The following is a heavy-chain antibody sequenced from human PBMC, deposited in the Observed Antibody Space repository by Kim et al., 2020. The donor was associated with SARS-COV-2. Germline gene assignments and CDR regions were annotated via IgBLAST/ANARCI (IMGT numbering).Heavy chain of an antibody. J-gene: IGHJ4*02. D-gene: IGHD3-16*01. CDR3: ATAPLGGGYFDY. CDR1: GGSFSGYY. Sequence: SETLSLTCAVYGGSFSGYYWSWIRQPPGKGLEWIGEINHSGSTNYNPSLQSRVTISVDTSKNQFSLKLSSVTAADTAVYYCATAPLGGGYFDYWGQGTLVTVSS. V-gene: IGHV4-34*01. CDR2: INHSGST.